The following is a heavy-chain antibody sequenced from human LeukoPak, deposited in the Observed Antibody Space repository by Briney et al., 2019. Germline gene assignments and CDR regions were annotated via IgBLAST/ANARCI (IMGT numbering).Heavy chain of an antibody. CDR3: ARMVRGDEEDGAFDI. J-gene: IGHJ3*02. Sequence: SVKVSCKASGGTFSSYAISWVRQAPGQGLEWMGGIIPIFGTANYAQKFQGRVTITTDESTSTAYMELSSLRSEDTAVYYCARMVRGDEEDGAFDIWGQGTMVTVSS. CDR1: GGTFSSYA. V-gene: IGHV1-69*05. CDR2: IIPIFGTA. D-gene: IGHD3-10*01.